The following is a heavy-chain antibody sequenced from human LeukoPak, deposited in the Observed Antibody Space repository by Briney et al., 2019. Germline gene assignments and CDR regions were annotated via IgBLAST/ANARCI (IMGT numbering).Heavy chain of an antibody. D-gene: IGHD3-10*01. CDR1: GYSISSGYY. J-gene: IGHJ4*02. Sequence: SETLSLTCAVSGYSISSGYYWGWIRQPPGKGLEWIGSIYHSGSTYYNPSLKSRVTISVDTSKNQFSLKLSSVTAADTAVYYCARDISRGGHFDYWGQGTLVTVSS. CDR3: ARDISRGGHFDY. CDR2: IYHSGST. V-gene: IGHV4-38-2*02.